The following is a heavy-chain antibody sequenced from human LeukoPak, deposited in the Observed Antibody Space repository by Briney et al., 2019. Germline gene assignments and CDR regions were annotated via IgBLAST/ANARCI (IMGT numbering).Heavy chain of an antibody. CDR3: AKGMYSSGWLFDY. CDR2: ISGSGGST. J-gene: IGHJ4*02. Sequence: PGGSLRLPCAASGFTFSSYAMSWVRQAPGKGLEWVSAISGSGGSTYYADSVKGRFTISRDNSKNTLYLQMNSLRAEDTAVYYCAKGMYSSGWLFDYWGQGTLVTVSS. V-gene: IGHV3-23*01. CDR1: GFTFSSYA. D-gene: IGHD6-19*01.